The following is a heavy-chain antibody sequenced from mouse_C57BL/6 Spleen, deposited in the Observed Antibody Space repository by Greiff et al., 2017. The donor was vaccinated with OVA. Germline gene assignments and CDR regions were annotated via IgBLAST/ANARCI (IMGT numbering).Heavy chain of an antibody. D-gene: IGHD1-1*01. CDR1: GFTFSDYY. V-gene: IGHV5-16*01. CDR2: INYDGSST. Sequence: EVMLVESEGGLVQPGSSMKLSCTASGFTFSDYYMAWVRQVPEKGLEWVANINYDGSSTYYLDSLKSRFIISRDNATNILYLQMSSLKSEDTATYYCAREVTAVVAEGNYWYFDVWGTGTTVTVSS. J-gene: IGHJ1*03. CDR3: AREVTAVVAEGNYWYFDV.